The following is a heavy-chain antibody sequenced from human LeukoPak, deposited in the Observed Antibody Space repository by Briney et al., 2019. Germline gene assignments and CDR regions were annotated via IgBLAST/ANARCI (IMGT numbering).Heavy chain of an antibody. CDR3: ARGQRGIVVVPAAMPFDAFDI. Sequence: ASVKVSCKASGYTFTSYYMHWVRQAPGQGLEWMGIINPSGGSTSYAQKFQGRVTMTRDTSTSTVYMELSSLRSEETAVYYCARGQRGIVVVPAAMPFDAFDIWGQGTMVTVSS. CDR2: INPSGGST. V-gene: IGHV1-46*01. CDR1: GYTFTSYY. J-gene: IGHJ3*02. D-gene: IGHD2-2*01.